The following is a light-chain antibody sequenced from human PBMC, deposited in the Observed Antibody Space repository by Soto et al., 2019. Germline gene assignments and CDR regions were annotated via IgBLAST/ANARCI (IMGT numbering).Light chain of an antibody. Sequence: DIQMTQSPSTLSASVGDRVTITCRASQSISRWLAWYPQKPGKAPKLLIYDASSLESGGPSRFSVSGSGTEFTLTLTSLQPDHFATYTCQQYNSYFPPYTFGQGTKLEIK. CDR2: DAS. J-gene: IGKJ2*01. CDR3: QQYNSYFPPYT. CDR1: QSISRW. V-gene: IGKV1-5*01.